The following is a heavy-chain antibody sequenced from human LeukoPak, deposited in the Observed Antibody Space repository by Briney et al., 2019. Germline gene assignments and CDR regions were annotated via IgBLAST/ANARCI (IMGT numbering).Heavy chain of an antibody. CDR1: GFTVSSNY. CDR2: IYSGGST. V-gene: IGHV3-66*02. J-gene: IGHJ4*02. D-gene: IGHD3-9*01. CDR3: ARGANYDILTGYMYYFDY. Sequence: GGSLRLSCAASGFTVSSNYMSWVRQAPGKGLELVSVIYSGGSTYYADSVKGRFTISRDNSKNTLYLQMNSLRAEDTAVYYCARGANYDILTGYMYYFDYWGQGTLVTVSS.